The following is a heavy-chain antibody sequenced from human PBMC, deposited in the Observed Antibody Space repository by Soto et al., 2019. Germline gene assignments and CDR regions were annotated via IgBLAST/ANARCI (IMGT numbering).Heavy chain of an antibody. V-gene: IGHV3-23*01. D-gene: IGHD5-18*01. Sequence: EVQLLESGGGLVQPGGSLRLSCAASGFTFSSYAMSWVRQAPGKGLEWVSAISGSGGSTYYADSVKGRFTISRDNSQNPLYLQMNSPRAEDTAVYYCARTLYSYGTDYWGQGALVTVSS. CDR3: ARTLYSYGTDY. J-gene: IGHJ4*02. CDR2: ISGSGGST. CDR1: GFTFSSYA.